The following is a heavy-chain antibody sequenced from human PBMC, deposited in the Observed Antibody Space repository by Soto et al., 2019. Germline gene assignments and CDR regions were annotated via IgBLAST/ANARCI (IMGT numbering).Heavy chain of an antibody. CDR1: GGSISSSSYY. D-gene: IGHD3-16*01. Sequence: SETLSLTCTVSGGSISSSSYYWGWIRQPPGKGLEWIGSIYYGGSTYYNPSLQSRLTMSIDTSKSQFSLNLSSVTAADTAVYFCARQARGAPASTGVAFDPWGQGSRVAVSS. CDR2: IYYGGST. V-gene: IGHV4-39*01. CDR3: ARQARGAPASTGVAFDP. J-gene: IGHJ5*02.